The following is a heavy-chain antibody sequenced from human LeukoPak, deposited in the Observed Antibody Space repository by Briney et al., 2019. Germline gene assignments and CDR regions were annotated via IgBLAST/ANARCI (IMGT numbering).Heavy chain of an antibody. CDR2: IYYSGST. CDR1: GGSISSSSYY. V-gene: IGHV4-39*01. Sequence: SETLSLTCTVSGGSISSSSYYWGWIRQPPGRGLEWIGSIYYSGSTYYNPSLKSRVTISVDTSKNQFSLKLSSVTAADTAVYYCARLKWLRFVWDYWGQGTLVTVSS. CDR3: ARLKWLRFVWDY. D-gene: IGHD5-12*01. J-gene: IGHJ4*02.